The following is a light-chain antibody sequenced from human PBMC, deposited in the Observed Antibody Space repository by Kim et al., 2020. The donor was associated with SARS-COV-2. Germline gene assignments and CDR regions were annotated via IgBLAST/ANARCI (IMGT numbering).Light chain of an antibody. Sequence: SVNLTCTLSSGHSSYAIAWHQQQPEKGPRYLMKLNSDGSHSKGDGIPDRFSGSSSGAERYLTISSLQSEDEADYYCQTWGTGIRVFGGGTKLTVL. CDR2: LNSDGSH. V-gene: IGLV4-69*01. J-gene: IGLJ3*02. CDR1: SGHSSYA. CDR3: QTWGTGIRV.